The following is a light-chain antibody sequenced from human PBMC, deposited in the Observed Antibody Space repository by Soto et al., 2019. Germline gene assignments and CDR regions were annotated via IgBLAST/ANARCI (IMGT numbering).Light chain of an antibody. CDR1: QSVSSNL. J-gene: IGKJ4*01. Sequence: EIVLTQSPGTLSLSPGDRATLSCRASQSVSSNLLAWYQEKPGQAPRLLIYGASTRATGIPDRFSGSGSGTDFTLAISTLEPEDFAVYYCRQYGRSLASAIGGGTKVDIK. CDR3: RQYGRSLASA. CDR2: GAS. V-gene: IGKV3-20*01.